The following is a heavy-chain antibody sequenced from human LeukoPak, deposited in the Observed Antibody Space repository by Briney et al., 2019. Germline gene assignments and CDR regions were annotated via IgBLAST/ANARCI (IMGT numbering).Heavy chain of an antibody. J-gene: IGHJ5*02. Sequence: SETLSLTCTVSGGSISSGSYYWSWIRQPAGKGLEWIGRIYTSGSTNYNPSLKSRVTISVDTSKNQFSLKLSSVTAADTAVYYCARAPGDFWAVFDPWGQGTLVTVSS. CDR1: GGSISSGSYY. D-gene: IGHD3-3*01. V-gene: IGHV4-61*02. CDR2: IYTSGST. CDR3: ARAPGDFWAVFDP.